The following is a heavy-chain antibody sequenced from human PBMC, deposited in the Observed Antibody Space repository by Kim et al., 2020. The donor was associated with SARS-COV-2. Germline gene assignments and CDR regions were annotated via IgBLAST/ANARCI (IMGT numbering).Heavy chain of an antibody. D-gene: IGHD6-13*01. Sequence: ASVKVSCKASGYTFTSYDINWVRQATGQGLEWMAWMNPNSGNTGYAQKFQGRVTMTRNTSISTAYMELSSLRSEDTAVYYCARLAFSQQLAPLGLYYYYYGMDVWGQGTTVTVSS. V-gene: IGHV1-8*01. CDR1: GYTFTSYD. CDR2: MNPNSGNT. J-gene: IGHJ6*02. CDR3: ARLAFSQQLAPLGLYYYYYGMDV.